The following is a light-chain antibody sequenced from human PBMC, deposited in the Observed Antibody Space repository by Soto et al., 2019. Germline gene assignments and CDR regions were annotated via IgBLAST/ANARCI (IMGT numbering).Light chain of an antibody. Sequence: IQMTQSPSSLSASVGDRVSITCRASQSIGTFLNWYQQKPGEAPNLLIHTSFTLYSGVPSRFSGSESGTEFTLTISSLQPEDFATYYCQDYSGDSRTFGQGTKVEVK. CDR3: QDYSGDSRT. CDR1: QSIGTF. J-gene: IGKJ1*01. V-gene: IGKV1-39*02. CDR2: TSF.